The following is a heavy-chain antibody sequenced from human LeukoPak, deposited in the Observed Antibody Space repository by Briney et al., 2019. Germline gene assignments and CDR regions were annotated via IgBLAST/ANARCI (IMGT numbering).Heavy chain of an antibody. CDR1: GFTFSSYE. J-gene: IGHJ4*02. CDR2: ISGSGRTI. CDR3: ARGGRSYSAEDF. V-gene: IGHV3-48*03. Sequence: TGGSLRLSCVVSGFTFSSYEMNWVRQAPGKGLEWVSYISGSGRTIFYADSVKGRFTISRDNAKNSLYLQMNSLRAEDTAVYYCARGGRSYSAEDFWGQGTLVTVSS. D-gene: IGHD1-26*01.